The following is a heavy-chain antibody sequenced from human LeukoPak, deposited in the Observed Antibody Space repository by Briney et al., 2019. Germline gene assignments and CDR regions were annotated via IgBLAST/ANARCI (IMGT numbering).Heavy chain of an antibody. CDR2: IYYSGST. Sequence: SETLSLTCTVSGGSISSSSYYWGWIRQPPGKGLEWIGSIYYSGSTYYNPSLKSRVTISVDTSKNQFSLKLSSVTAADTAVYYCARLQKKYYDFWSGLQYYFDYWGQGTLVTVSS. V-gene: IGHV4-39*01. D-gene: IGHD3-3*01. CDR1: GGSISSSSYY. CDR3: ARLQKKYYDFWSGLQYYFDY. J-gene: IGHJ4*02.